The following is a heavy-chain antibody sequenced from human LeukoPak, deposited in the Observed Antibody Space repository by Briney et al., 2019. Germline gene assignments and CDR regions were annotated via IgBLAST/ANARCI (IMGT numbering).Heavy chain of an antibody. CDR3: ARVFYYYDSSGYYYRILDY. J-gene: IGHJ4*02. D-gene: IGHD3-22*01. CDR2: INHSGST. CDR1: GGSFSGYY. Sequence: PSETLSLTCAVYGGSFSGYYWSWIRQPPGKGLEWIGEINHSGSTNYNPSLKSRVTISVDTSKNQFSLKLSSVTAADTAVYYCARVFYYYDSSGYYYRILDYWGQGTLVTVSS. V-gene: IGHV4-34*01.